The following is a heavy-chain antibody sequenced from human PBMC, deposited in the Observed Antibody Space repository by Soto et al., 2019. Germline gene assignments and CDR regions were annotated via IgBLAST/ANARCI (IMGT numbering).Heavy chain of an antibody. CDR1: GGTFSSYA. J-gene: IGHJ5*02. CDR3: ATGDKKYNWFDP. V-gene: IGHV1-69*06. CDR2: IIPIFGTV. D-gene: IGHD7-27*01. Sequence: GASVKVSCKASGGTFSSYAISWVRQAPGQGLEWMGGIIPIFGTVNYAQKFQGRVTITADKSTSTAYMELSSLRSEDTAVYYCATGDKKYNWFDPWGQGTLVTVS.